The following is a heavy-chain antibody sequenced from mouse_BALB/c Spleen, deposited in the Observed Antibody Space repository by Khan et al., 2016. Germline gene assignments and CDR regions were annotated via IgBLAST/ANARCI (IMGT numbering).Heavy chain of an antibody. CDR2: IWGDGST. CDR3: ASYYDYDGGFAY. Sequence: VQLQESGPGLVAPSQSLSITCTVSGFSVTGFPVNWVRQPPGKGLEWLGVIWGDGSTDYDSALKSRLSISKYDCNDHVFVKMNILQTDDSARYDCASYYDYDGGFAYWGQGTLVTVSA. CDR1: GFSVTGFP. J-gene: IGHJ3*01. D-gene: IGHD2-4*01. V-gene: IGHV2-6-7*01.